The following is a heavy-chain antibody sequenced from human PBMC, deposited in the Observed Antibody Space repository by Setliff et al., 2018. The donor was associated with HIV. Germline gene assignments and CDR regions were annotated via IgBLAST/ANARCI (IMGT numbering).Heavy chain of an antibody. D-gene: IGHD2-8*01. CDR3: AKFGVGEYRHGSCYPYYMDV. Sequence: SVKVSCKASGGPFSGLAISWVRQAPGQGPEWLGGIIHLLGPANSAYNFRGRVTINADVSTSTAYMELHSLRSEDTAVYYCAKFGVGEYRHGSCYPYYMDVWGEGTTVTVSS. V-gene: IGHV1-69*13. CDR2: IIHLLGPA. CDR1: GGPFSGLA. J-gene: IGHJ6*03.